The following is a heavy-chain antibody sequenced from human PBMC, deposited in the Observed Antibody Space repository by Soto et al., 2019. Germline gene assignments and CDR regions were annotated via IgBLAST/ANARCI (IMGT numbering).Heavy chain of an antibody. D-gene: IGHD3-3*01. V-gene: IGHV5-51*01. J-gene: IGHJ6*02. CDR2: IYPGDSDT. CDR3: AKDKDWSGVYGMDV. Sequence: GESLKSSCKGSGYSFTIYWIGWVLQMPGKGLEWMGIIYPGDSDTRYSPSFQGQVTISADKSISTAYLQMNSLRAEDTAVYYCAKDKDWSGVYGMDVWGQGTTVTV. CDR1: GYSFTIYW.